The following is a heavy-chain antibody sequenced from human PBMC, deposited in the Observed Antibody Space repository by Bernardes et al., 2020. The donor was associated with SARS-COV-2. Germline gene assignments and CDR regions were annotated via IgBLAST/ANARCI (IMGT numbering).Heavy chain of an antibody. CDR2: ISYSGIT. CDR3: VRLAFYDSSGYFVGAFDI. J-gene: IGHJ3*02. D-gene: IGHD3-22*01. V-gene: IGHV4-59*01. CDR1: GGSISSDY. Sequence: SETLSLTCTVSGGSISSDYWSWIRQPPGKRLEWIGYISYSGITNYNPSLKSRVTISSDTSKNQFSLKLSSVTAADTAVYYCVRLAFYDSSGYFVGAFDIWGQGTMVTVSS.